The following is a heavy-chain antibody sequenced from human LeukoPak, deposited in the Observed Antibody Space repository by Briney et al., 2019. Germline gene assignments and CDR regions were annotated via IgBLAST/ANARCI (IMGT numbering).Heavy chain of an antibody. V-gene: IGHV3-23*01. Sequence: GGSLRLSCAASGFSFTSYAMSWVRQAQGKGLEWVSAVSRSGGATYYADSVKGRFTISRDNSKSTVYLEMNSLRAEDTAVYYCAKAPPYKKYFDYWGQGTLVTVSS. D-gene: IGHD1-1*01. CDR2: VSRSGGAT. CDR1: GFSFTSYA. J-gene: IGHJ4*02. CDR3: AKAPPYKKYFDY.